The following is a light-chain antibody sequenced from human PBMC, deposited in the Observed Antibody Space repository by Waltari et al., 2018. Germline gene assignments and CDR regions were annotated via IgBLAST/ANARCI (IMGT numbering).Light chain of an antibody. CDR3: QAWDSSTAWV. J-gene: IGLJ2*01. CDR2: EDN. CDR1: ELGDKY. Sequence: SYELTQPPSVSVSPGQTASITCSGDELGDKYACWYQQKPGQYPVLVIYEDNRRPSGIPNQLSCSNSGSTATLTISGTHAMDEADYYCQAWDSSTAWVFGGGTKLTVL. V-gene: IGLV3-1*01.